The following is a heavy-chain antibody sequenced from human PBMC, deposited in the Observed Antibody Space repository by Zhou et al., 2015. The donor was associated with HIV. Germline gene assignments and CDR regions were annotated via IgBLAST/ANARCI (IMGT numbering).Heavy chain of an antibody. CDR3: ARRGIQQWFDSFDI. Sequence: QVQLVQSGPEMKRPGSAVKVSCRSSGGTFSGYTITWVRQVPGQGLEWMGGIVPVFSPTNYAQKFQDRVTMTADESTNTAYMELTNLKSEDTAVYYCARRGIQQWFDSFDIWGQGTTVTVSS. D-gene: IGHD5-18*01. CDR1: GGTFSGYT. J-gene: IGHJ3*02. V-gene: IGHV1-69*01. CDR2: IVPVFSPT.